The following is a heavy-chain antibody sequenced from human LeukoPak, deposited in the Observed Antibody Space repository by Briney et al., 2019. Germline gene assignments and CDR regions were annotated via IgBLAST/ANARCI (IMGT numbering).Heavy chain of an antibody. CDR1: GFTFSSYG. Sequence: AGGSLRLSCIAPGFTFSSYGMKRVRQAPGEGLKWVSYISSSSSAINYADSVKGRFTISRDNAKNSLFLQMNSLRDEDTAIYYCARGGGARPDYWGQGTLVTVSS. D-gene: IGHD3-10*01. CDR2: ISSSSSAI. V-gene: IGHV3-48*02. CDR3: ARGGGARPDY. J-gene: IGHJ4*02.